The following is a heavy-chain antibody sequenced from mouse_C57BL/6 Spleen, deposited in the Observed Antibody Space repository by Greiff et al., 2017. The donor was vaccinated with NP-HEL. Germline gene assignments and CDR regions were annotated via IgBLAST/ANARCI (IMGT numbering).Heavy chain of an antibody. CDR2: IHPNSGST. J-gene: IGHJ4*01. CDR1: GYTFTSYW. V-gene: IGHV1-64*01. CDR3: ARSVGGSSSYYAMDY. D-gene: IGHD1-1*01. Sequence: QVQLQQPGAELVKPGASVKLSCKASGYTFTSYWMHWVKQRPGQGLEWIGMIHPNSGSTNYNEKFKSKATLTVDKSSSTAYMQLSSLTSEDSAVYYCARSVGGSSSYYAMDYWGQGTSVTVSS.